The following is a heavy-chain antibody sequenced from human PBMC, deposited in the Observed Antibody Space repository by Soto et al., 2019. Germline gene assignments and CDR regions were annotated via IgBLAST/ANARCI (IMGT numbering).Heavy chain of an antibody. CDR1: GGSISSYY. D-gene: IGHD2-2*01. V-gene: IGHV4-59*08. Sequence: SETLSLTCTVSGGSISSYYWSWIRQPPGKGLEWIGYIYYSGSTNYNPSLKSRVTISVDTSKNQFSLKLSSVTAADTAVYYCARQMGYCSSTSCYVDPWGQGTLVTVSS. CDR2: IYYSGST. CDR3: ARQMGYCSSTSCYVDP. J-gene: IGHJ5*02.